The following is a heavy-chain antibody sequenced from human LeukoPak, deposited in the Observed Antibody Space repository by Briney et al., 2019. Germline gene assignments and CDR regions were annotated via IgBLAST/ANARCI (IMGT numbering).Heavy chain of an antibody. Sequence: PGGSLRLSCAASGFTFSSYAMHWVRQAPGKGLEWVAAISYDGSNKYYADSVKGRFTISRDNSKNTLYLQMNSLRAEDTAVYYCATEEANRSGWYPFWGQGTLVTVSS. V-gene: IGHV3-30*04. D-gene: IGHD6-19*01. J-gene: IGHJ4*02. CDR3: ATEEANRSGWYPF. CDR2: ISYDGSNK. CDR1: GFTFSSYA.